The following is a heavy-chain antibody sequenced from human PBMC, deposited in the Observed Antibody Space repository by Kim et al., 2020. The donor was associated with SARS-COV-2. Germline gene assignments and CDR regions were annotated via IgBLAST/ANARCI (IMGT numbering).Heavy chain of an antibody. CDR2: IYYSGST. Sequence: SETLSLTCTVSGGSISSYYWSWIRQPPGKGLEWIGYIYYSGSTNYNPSPKSRVTISVDTSKNQFSLKLSSVTAADTAVYYCARDYREMATTGGQGYYYYYYGMDVWGQGTTVTVSS. J-gene: IGHJ6*02. V-gene: IGHV4-59*01. D-gene: IGHD5-12*01. CDR3: ARDYREMATTGGQGYYYYYYGMDV. CDR1: GGSISSYY.